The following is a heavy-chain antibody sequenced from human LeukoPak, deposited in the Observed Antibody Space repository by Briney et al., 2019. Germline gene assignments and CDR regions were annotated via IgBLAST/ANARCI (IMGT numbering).Heavy chain of an antibody. CDR3: ARGSLWFRF. J-gene: IGHJ4*02. Sequence: PSETLSLTCAVYGGSFSGYYWSWIRQPPGKGLEWIGEINHSGSTNYNPSLKSRVTISVDTSKNQFSLKLSSVTAADTAVYYCARGSLWFRFWGQGTLVTVSS. V-gene: IGHV4-34*01. D-gene: IGHD3-10*01. CDR1: GGSFSGYY. CDR2: INHSGST.